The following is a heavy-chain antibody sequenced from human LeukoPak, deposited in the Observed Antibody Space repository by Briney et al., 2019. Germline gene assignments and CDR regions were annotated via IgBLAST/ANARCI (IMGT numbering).Heavy chain of an antibody. V-gene: IGHV4-4*07. D-gene: IGHD3-3*01. CDR2: IYTSGST. CDR3: AGSTYYDFWSGYYTGGYYFDY. J-gene: IGHJ4*02. Sequence: SETLSLTCTVSGGSISSYYWSWIRQPAGKGLEWIGRIYTSGSTNYNPSLKSRVTISVDTSKNQFSLKLSSVTAADTAVYYCAGSTYYDFWSGYYTGGYYFDYWGQGTLVTVSS. CDR1: GGSISSYY.